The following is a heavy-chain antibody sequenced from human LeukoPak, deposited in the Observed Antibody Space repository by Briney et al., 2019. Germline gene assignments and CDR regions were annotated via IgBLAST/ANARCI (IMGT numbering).Heavy chain of an antibody. J-gene: IGHJ4*02. CDR1: GFTFSDHY. Sequence: PGGSLRLSCAASGFTFSDHYMDWVRQAPGKGLEWVGRTRNKANSYTTEYAASVKGRFTISRDDSKNSLYLQMNSLKTVDTAVYYCARGLYCSGGSCGVDLFDYWGQGTLVTVSS. D-gene: IGHD2-15*01. CDR3: ARGLYCSGGSCGVDLFDY. CDR2: TRNKANSYTT. V-gene: IGHV3-72*01.